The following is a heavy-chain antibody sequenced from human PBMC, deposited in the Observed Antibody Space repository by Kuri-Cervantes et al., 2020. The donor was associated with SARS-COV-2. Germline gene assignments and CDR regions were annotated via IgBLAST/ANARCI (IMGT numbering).Heavy chain of an antibody. CDR1: GFTFSSYW. D-gene: IGHD3-3*01. V-gene: IGHV3-7*03. J-gene: IGHJ6*02. Sequence: GESLKISCAASGFTFSSYWMSWVRQAPGKGLEWVANIKQDGSEKYYVDSVKGRFTISRDISKDTVYLQMDTLRAEDTAVYYCARHRDFWNDGMDVWGQGTTVTVSS. CDR2: IKQDGSEK. CDR3: ARHRDFWNDGMDV.